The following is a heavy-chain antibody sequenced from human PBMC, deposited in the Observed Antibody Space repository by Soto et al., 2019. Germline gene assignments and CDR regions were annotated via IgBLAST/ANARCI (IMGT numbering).Heavy chain of an antibody. Sequence: QVQLQESGPGLVKPSQTLSLTCTVSGGSISSGGYYWSWIRQHPGKGLEWIGYIYYSGSTYYNPSLKSRVTISVDTSKNQFSLKLSSVTAADAAVYDCAREGGIVGATAADYWGQGTLVTVSS. J-gene: IGHJ4*02. D-gene: IGHD1-26*01. CDR1: GGSISSGGYY. CDR2: IYYSGST. V-gene: IGHV4-31*03. CDR3: AREGGIVGATAADY.